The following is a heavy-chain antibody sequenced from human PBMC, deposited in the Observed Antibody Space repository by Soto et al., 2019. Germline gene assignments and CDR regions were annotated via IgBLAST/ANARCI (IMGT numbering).Heavy chain of an antibody. V-gene: IGHV1-18*04. CDR3: AKDGYGQNDGDALDM. CDR1: GYTFTSFG. D-gene: IGHD4-17*01. CDR2: ISAYNGKA. J-gene: IGHJ3*02. Sequence: QVQLVQSGAEVKKPGASVKVSCKASGYTFTSFGITWVRQAPGQGLAWMGWISAYNGKANYAQKLQGRVTVTRDTSTNTAYKEMMSLRSDDTAVYYCAKDGYGQNDGDALDMWGQGTMVTVSS.